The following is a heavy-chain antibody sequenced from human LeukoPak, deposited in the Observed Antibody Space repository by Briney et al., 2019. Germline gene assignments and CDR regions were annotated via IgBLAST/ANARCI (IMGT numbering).Heavy chain of an antibody. D-gene: IGHD4-11*01. CDR1: GGSISSGGYY. J-gene: IGHJ6*02. Sequence: PSETLSLTCTVSGGSISSGGYYWSWIRQHPGKGLEWIGYIYYSGSTYYNPSLKSRVTISVDTSKNQFSLKLSSVTAADTAVYYCARDGSNWSNDYYHGVDVWGQGTTVTVSS. CDR2: IYYSGST. CDR3: ARDGSNWSNDYYHGVDV. V-gene: IGHV4-31*03.